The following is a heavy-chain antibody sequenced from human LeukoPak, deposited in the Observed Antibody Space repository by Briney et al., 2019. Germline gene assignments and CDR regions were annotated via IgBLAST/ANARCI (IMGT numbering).Heavy chain of an antibody. CDR1: GYTFTRYW. V-gene: IGHV5-51*01. D-gene: IGHD2-21*02. J-gene: IGHJ4*02. Sequence: GESLKISCKGSGYTFTRYWIAWVRQMPGKGLEWIGTIYPSDSETKYSPSFHGQVTISADRSITTAYLQWSSLKASDTAMYYCTRGGGDSYRTQDYWGQGTLVIASS. CDR2: IYPSDSET. CDR3: TRGGGDSYRTQDY.